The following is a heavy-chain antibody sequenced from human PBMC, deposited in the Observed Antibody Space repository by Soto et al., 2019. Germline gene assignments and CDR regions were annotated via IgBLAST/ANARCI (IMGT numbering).Heavy chain of an antibody. D-gene: IGHD3-10*01. V-gene: IGHV1-18*01. CDR2: ISAYNGNT. Sequence: QVQLVQSGAEVKKPGASVKVSCKASGYTFTSYGISWVRQAPRQGLEWMGWISAYNGNTNYAQKLQGRVTMTTDTSTSTAYMELRSLRSDDTAVYYCARVRYYGSGSYYPPFDYWGQGTLVTVSS. J-gene: IGHJ4*02. CDR1: GYTFTSYG. CDR3: ARVRYYGSGSYYPPFDY.